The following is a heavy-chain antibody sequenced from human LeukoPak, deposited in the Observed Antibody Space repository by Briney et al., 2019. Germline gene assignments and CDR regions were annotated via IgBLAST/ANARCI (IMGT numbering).Heavy chain of an antibody. CDR2: INPSGGST. V-gene: IGHV1-46*01. Sequence: RASVKVSCKASGYTFTSYYMHWVRQAPGQGLEWMGIINPSGGSTSYAQKFQGRVTMTRDTSTSTVYMELSSLRSEDTAVYYCARDRVKRRGYSYGYQYEGCFDYWGQGTLVTVSS. CDR1: GYTFTSYY. J-gene: IGHJ4*02. D-gene: IGHD5-18*01. CDR3: ARDRVKRRGYSYGYQYEGCFDY.